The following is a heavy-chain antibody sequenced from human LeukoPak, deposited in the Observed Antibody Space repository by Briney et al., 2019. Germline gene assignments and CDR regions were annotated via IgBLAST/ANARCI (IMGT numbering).Heavy chain of an antibody. CDR3: ARVESSSWTGNAFDI. CDR2: IYYSGST. CDR1: GGSISSYY. V-gene: IGHV4-59*01. Sequence: PSETLSLTCTVSGGSISSYYWSWIRQPPGKGLEWIGYIYYSGSTNYNPSLKSRVTISVDTSKNQFSLKLSSVTAADTAVYYCARVESSSWTGNAFDIWGQGTMVTVSS. J-gene: IGHJ3*02. D-gene: IGHD6-13*01.